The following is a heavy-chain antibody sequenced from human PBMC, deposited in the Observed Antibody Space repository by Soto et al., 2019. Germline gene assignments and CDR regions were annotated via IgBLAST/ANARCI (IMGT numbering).Heavy chain of an antibody. D-gene: IGHD5-12*01. CDR1: GYSISSGYY. Sequence: PSETLSLTCAVSGYSISSGYYWGWIRQPPGKGLEWIGSIYHSGSTYYNPSLKSRVTISVDTSKNQFSLKLSSVTAADTAVYHCARRQGMVATPYFDYWRQGTLVTVSS. CDR3: ARRQGMVATPYFDY. J-gene: IGHJ4*02. CDR2: IYHSGST. V-gene: IGHV4-38-2*01.